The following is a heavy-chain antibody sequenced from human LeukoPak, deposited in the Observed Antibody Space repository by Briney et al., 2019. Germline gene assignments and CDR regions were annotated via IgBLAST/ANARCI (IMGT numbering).Heavy chain of an antibody. J-gene: IGHJ4*02. CDR2: MHYSGST. CDR1: GGSISSCLYY. D-gene: IGHD1-26*01. CDR3: AKNDRGRPADY. V-gene: IGHV4-39*01. Sequence: PSETLSLTCSVSGGSISSCLYYWSWIRQPPGKGLEWIVSMHYSGSTYYNPSLKSRVTISVDTSKDQYSLRLLSVTAADTSVYYCAKNDRGRPADYWGQGTLVTVSS.